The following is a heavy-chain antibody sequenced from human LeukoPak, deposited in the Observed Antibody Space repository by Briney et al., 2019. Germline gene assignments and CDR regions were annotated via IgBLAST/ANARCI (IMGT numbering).Heavy chain of an antibody. CDR3: ARDALYTSNYFDY. J-gene: IGHJ4*02. D-gene: IGHD3-16*01. CDR1: GFTVSSKY. Sequence: PGGSLRLSCAASGFTVSSKYMSWVRQAPGKGLEWVSVIYSGGYTYYADSVKGRFTISRDNSKNTLYLQMNSLRAEDTAVYYCARDALYTSNYFDYWGQGTLVTVSS. V-gene: IGHV3-53*01. CDR2: IYSGGYT.